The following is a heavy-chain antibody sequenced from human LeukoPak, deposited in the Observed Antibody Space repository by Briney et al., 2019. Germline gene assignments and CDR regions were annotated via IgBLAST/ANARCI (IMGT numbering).Heavy chain of an antibody. D-gene: IGHD2-15*01. V-gene: IGHV3-48*01. CDR1: GFTFSSYS. J-gene: IGHJ5*02. Sequence: GSLRLSCAASGFTFSSYSMNWVRQAPGKGLEWVSYISSSSSTIYYADSVKGRFTISRDNAKNSLYLQMNSLRAEDTAVYYCARGLVVVAAIDWFDPWGQGTLVTVSS. CDR3: ARGLVVVAAIDWFDP. CDR2: ISSSSSTI.